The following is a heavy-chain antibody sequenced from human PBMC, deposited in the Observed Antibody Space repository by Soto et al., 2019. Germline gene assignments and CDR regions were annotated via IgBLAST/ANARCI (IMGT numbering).Heavy chain of an antibody. Sequence: SETLSLTCTVSGGLISSYYWSWVRQTPGKGLEWIGYLFYSGSTKYNPSLKSRVTISGDTSEKQFSLKLSSVTAADTAVYYCARGNSGFYPYFDSWGQGTLVTVSS. CDR1: GGLISSYY. CDR2: LFYSGST. D-gene: IGHD3-22*01. CDR3: ARGNSGFYPYFDS. V-gene: IGHV4-59*01. J-gene: IGHJ4*02.